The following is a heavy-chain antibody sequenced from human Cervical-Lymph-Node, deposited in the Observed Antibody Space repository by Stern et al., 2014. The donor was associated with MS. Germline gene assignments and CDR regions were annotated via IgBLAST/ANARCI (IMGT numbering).Heavy chain of an antibody. J-gene: IGHJ5*02. Sequence: QLVQSGDEVEKPGSSVKVSCKASRDTFSHYALSWVRQAPEQRLEWMGGIIPGLGTTSYAQNFQGSITLSTETCTNTAYMECRSLRSEDTAVYFCARDQEEYGSGSDYSCFDPWGQGTLVTVSS. CDR3: ARDQEEYGSGSDYSCFDP. V-gene: IGHV1-69*06. D-gene: IGHD3-10*01. CDR1: RDTFSHYA. CDR2: IIPGLGTT.